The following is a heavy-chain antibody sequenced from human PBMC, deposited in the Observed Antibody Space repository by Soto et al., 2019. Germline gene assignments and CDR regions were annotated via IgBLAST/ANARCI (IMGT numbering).Heavy chain of an antibody. Sequence: EVQLVESGGDLVQPGGSLRPSCAASGFTFSTYDMHWVRQATGKGLEWVSGINTVGEKYYPGSVEGRFIISRENAKNSLYLQMNSLRVGDTAVYYCARKVYGYGIDVWGQGTTVTVSS. CDR3: ARKVYGYGIDV. CDR2: INTVGEK. V-gene: IGHV3-13*01. J-gene: IGHJ6*02. D-gene: IGHD3-10*01. CDR1: GFTFSTYD.